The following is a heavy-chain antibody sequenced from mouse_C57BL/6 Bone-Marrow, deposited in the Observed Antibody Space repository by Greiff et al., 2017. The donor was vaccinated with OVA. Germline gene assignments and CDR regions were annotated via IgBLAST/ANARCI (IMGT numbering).Heavy chain of an antibody. D-gene: IGHD1-1*01. CDR1: GFNIKDYY. CDR2: IDPEDGDT. J-gene: IGHJ2*01. Sequence: EVKLQQSGAELVRPGASVKLSCTASGFNIKDYYMHWVKQRPEQGLEWIGRIDPEDGDTEYAPKFQGKATMTADTSSNTAYLQLSSLTSEDTAVYYCTRDYYGGNFDYWGQGTTLTVSS. V-gene: IGHV14-1*01. CDR3: TRDYYGGNFDY.